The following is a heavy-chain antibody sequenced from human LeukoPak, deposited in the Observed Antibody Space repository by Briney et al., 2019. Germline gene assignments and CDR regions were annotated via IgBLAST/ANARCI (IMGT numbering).Heavy chain of an antibody. Sequence: PGGSLKLSCAASGFTFSDYYMSWIRQPPGKGLEWIGSIYYSGSTYYNPSLKSRVIISVDTSKNQFSLKLSSVTAADTAVYYCARHSYDSSGYYYDCFDYWGQGTLVTVSS. J-gene: IGHJ4*02. CDR2: IYYSGST. D-gene: IGHD3-22*01. V-gene: IGHV4-39*01. CDR1: GFTFSDYY. CDR3: ARHSYDSSGYYYDCFDY.